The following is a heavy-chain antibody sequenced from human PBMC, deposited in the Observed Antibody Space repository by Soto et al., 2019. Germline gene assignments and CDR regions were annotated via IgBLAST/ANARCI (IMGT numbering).Heavy chain of an antibody. CDR2: IYPGDSDT. CDR3: ARCGEYCSSTSCYPDYYGMDV. J-gene: IGHJ6*02. CDR1: GYSFTSYW. V-gene: IGHV5-51*01. D-gene: IGHD2-2*01. Sequence: PGESLKISXKGSGYSFTSYWIGWVRQMPGKGLEWMGIIYPGDSDTRYSPSFQGQVTISADKSISTAYLQWSSLKASDTAMYYCARCGEYCSSTSCYPDYYGMDVWGQGTTVTVSS.